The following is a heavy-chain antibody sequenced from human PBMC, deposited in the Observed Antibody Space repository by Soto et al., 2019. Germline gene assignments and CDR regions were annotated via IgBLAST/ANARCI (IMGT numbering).Heavy chain of an antibody. CDR3: AKGSTKRITIFGVVIPFDY. CDR1: GFTFSSYG. D-gene: IGHD3-3*01. V-gene: IGHV3-23*01. Sequence: GGSLRLSCAASGFTFSSYGMSWVRQAPGKGLEWVSAISGSGGSTYYADSVKGRFTISRDNSKNTLYLQMNSLRAEDTAVYYCAKGSTKRITIFGVVIPFDYWGQGTLVTVSS. J-gene: IGHJ4*02. CDR2: ISGSGGST.